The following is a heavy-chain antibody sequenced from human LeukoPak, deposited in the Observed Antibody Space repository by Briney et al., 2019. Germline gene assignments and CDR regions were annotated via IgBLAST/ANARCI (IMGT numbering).Heavy chain of an antibody. Sequence: PSETLSLTCTVSGDAISTYYWNWIRQTPGKGLEWVGHIANGRTDYNPSLKSRAIISVDTSKNQISLRLTSVTAADTAVYHYARDKAHSYGYYFDPWGPGTQVLVSS. CDR3: ARDKAHSYGYYFDP. J-gene: IGHJ4*02. D-gene: IGHD3-10*01. CDR2: IANGRT. V-gene: IGHV4-4*08. CDR1: GDAISTYY.